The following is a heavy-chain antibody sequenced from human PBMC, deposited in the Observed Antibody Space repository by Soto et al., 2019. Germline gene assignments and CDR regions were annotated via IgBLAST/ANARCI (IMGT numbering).Heavy chain of an antibody. CDR2: IYPGDSDT. V-gene: IGHV5-51*01. CDR1: GYSFTSYW. D-gene: IGHD3-22*01. J-gene: IGHJ5*02. CDR3: ARECYYDSSGYYYWHGWFDP. Sequence: GGSLKISCKGSGYSFTSYWIGWVRQMPGKGLEWMGIIYPGDSDTRYSPSFQGQVTISADKSISTAYLQWSSLKASDTAMYYCARECYYDSSGYYYWHGWFDPWGQGTLVTVSS.